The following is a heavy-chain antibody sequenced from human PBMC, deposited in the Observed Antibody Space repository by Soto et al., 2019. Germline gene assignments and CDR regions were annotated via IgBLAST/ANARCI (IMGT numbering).Heavy chain of an antibody. J-gene: IGHJ6*02. CDR1: GYSFTSYW. D-gene: IGHD6-13*01. V-gene: IGHV5-51*01. CDR3: ATAQQLANYYYYGMDV. CDR2: IYHGDSDT. Sequence: GESLEIACKGSGYSFTSYWIGWVRLRPGKGLEWMGIIYHGDSDTRYSPSFQGQVNISADKSISTAYLQWSSLKASDTAMYYCATAQQLANYYYYGMDVWGQGTTVTVSS.